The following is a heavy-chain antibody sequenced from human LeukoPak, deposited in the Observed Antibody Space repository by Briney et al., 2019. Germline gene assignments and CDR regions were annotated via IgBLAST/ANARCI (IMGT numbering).Heavy chain of an antibody. D-gene: IGHD7-27*01. CDR2: INPSGGST. V-gene: IGHV1-46*01. Sequence: ASVKVSCKASGGTFSSYAISWVRQAPGQGLEWMGIINPSGGSTSYAQKFQGRVTMTRDTSTSTVYMELSSLRSEDTAVYYCARSNWGPAYNWFDPWGQGTLVTVSS. CDR3: ARSNWGPAYNWFDP. CDR1: GGTFSSYA. J-gene: IGHJ5*02.